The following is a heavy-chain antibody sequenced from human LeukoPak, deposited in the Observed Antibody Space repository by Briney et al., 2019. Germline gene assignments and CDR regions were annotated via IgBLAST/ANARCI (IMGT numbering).Heavy chain of an antibody. CDR3: ARVEWQQCLADYYYYYMDV. D-gene: IGHD6-19*01. CDR1: GYTFTSYD. CDR2: MNPNSGNT. V-gene: IGHV1-8*01. J-gene: IGHJ6*03. Sequence: ASVKVSCKASGYTFTSYDINWVRQATGQGLEWMGWMNPNSGNTGYAQKFQGRVTMTRNTSISTAYMELSSLRSEDTAVYYCARVEWQQCLADYYYYYMDVWGKGTTVTISS.